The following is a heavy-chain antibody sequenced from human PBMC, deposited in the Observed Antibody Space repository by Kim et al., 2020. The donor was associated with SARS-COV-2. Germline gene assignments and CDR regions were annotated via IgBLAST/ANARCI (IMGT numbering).Heavy chain of an antibody. CDR2: MSSGGNSV. Sequence: GGSLRLSCAASGFNFNNYNMNWVRQAPGKGLEWVSSMSSGGNSVYYADSVKGRLTISRDNAKNSLSLQMNSLRAEDTAVYYSARDGEWLYGGNYVFCMDGWGQGTTFTVS. CDR3: ARDGEWLYGGNYVFCMDG. J-gene: IGHJ6*02. CDR1: GFNFNNYN. V-gene: IGHV3-21*01. D-gene: IGHD3-16*01.